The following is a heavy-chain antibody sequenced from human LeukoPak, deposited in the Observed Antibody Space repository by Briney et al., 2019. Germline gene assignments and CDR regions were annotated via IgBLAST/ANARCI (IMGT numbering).Heavy chain of an antibody. V-gene: IGHV4-39*07. J-gene: IGHJ4*02. D-gene: IGHD5-12*01. CDR3: ARGRLGYSGYDYLGY. CDR2: IYYSGST. Sequence: PSETLSLTCTVSGGSISSSSYYWGWIRQPPGKGLEWIGSIYYSGSTYYNPSLKSRVTISVDTSKNQFSLKLSSVTAADTAVYYCARGRLGYSGYDYLGYWGQGTLVTVSS. CDR1: GGSISSSSYY.